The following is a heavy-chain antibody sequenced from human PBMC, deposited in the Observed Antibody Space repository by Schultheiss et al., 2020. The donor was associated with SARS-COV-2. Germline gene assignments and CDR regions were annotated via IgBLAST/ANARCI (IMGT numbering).Heavy chain of an antibody. CDR1: GFTVSSNY. D-gene: IGHD6-19*01. V-gene: IGHV3-53*01. J-gene: IGHJ5*02. CDR3: AKSLYSSAWYRGGGNWFDP. Sequence: GESLKISCAASGFTVSSNYMSWVRQAPGKGLEWVSVIYSGGSTYYADSVKGRFTISRDNSKNTLYMQMNSRRAEDTAVYYCAKSLYSSAWYRGGGNWFDPWGQGTLVTVSS. CDR2: IYSGGST.